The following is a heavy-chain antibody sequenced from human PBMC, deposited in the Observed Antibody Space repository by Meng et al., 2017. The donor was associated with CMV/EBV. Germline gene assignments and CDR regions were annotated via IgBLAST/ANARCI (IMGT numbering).Heavy chain of an antibody. Sequence: VGAVVGGGGCVKPGGALSLACAASGFIFSNAWMSWVRQAPGKGLEWVGRIKSKTDGGTTDYAAPVKGRFTISRDDSKNTLYLQMNSLKTEDTAVYYCTTDWEYPPRSYWGQGTLVTVSS. CDR2: IKSKTDGGTT. CDR3: TTDWEYPPRSY. CDR1: GFIFSNAW. J-gene: IGHJ4*02. D-gene: IGHD2/OR15-2a*01. V-gene: IGHV3-15*01.